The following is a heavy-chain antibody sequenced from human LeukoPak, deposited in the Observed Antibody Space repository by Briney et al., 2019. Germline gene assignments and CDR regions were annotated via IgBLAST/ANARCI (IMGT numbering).Heavy chain of an antibody. CDR1: GFTFNNYW. CDR2: IKQDGSVK. J-gene: IGHJ5*01. V-gene: IGHV3-7*01. Sequence: PGGSLRLSCAASGFTFNNYWMSWVRQAPGKGLEWVANIKQDGSVKNYVDYMEGRFTISRDNAKNSLYLQMNGLRADDTAVYYCVRTSRSSSTDSWGQGTLVTVSS. CDR3: VRTSRSSSTDS. D-gene: IGHD6-6*01.